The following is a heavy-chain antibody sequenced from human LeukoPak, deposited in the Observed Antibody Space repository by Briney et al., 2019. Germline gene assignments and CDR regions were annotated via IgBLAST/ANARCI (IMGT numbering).Heavy chain of an antibody. Sequence: PGGSLRLSCAASGFTFSSCAMSWVRQAPGKGLEWVSAISGSGGSTYYADSVKGRFTISRDNSKNTLYLQMNSLRAEDTAVYYCAKTPSYGILTGYCRFDYWGQGTLVTVSS. D-gene: IGHD3-9*01. CDR3: AKTPSYGILTGYCRFDY. V-gene: IGHV3-23*01. CDR1: GFTFSSCA. J-gene: IGHJ4*02. CDR2: ISGSGGST.